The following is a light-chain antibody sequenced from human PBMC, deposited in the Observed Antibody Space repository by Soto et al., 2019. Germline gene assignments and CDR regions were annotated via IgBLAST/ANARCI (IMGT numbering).Light chain of an antibody. V-gene: IGKV1-5*03. CDR2: KAS. Sequence: DFQMTQSPSTLSASVGDRVTITCRASERMSSWLAWYQQKPGKVPKLLIYKASILKSGVPSRFSGGGSVTQFTLTISSLQPDDFATYYCQHYNSHLFTFGQGTRLEI. J-gene: IGKJ2*01. CDR1: ERMSSW. CDR3: QHYNSHLFT.